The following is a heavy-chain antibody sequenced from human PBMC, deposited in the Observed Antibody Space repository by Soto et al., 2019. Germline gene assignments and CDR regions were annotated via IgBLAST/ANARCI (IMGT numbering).Heavy chain of an antibody. CDR1: GGTFSSYA. Sequence: GASVKVSCKASGGTFSSYAISWVRQAPGQGLEWMGWISANTGNTNYAQKLQGRVTMTTDTSTSTAYMELRSLRSDDTAVYYCARDALEQWLVAFDIWGQGTTVTVSS. D-gene: IGHD6-19*01. V-gene: IGHV1-18*01. CDR3: ARDALEQWLVAFDI. CDR2: ISANTGNT. J-gene: IGHJ3*02.